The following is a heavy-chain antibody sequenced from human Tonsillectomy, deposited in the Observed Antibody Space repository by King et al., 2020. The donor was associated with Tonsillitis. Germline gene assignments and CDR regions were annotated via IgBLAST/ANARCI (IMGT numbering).Heavy chain of an antibody. CDR3: ARGGSGYDYGGAYHWFDP. D-gene: IGHD5-12*01. CDR1: GGSFSGYY. CDR2: INHSEST. Sequence: VQLQQWGAGLLKPSETLSLTCAVYGGSFSGYYWSWIRQPPGKGLEWIGEINHSESTNYNPSLKSRVTISVDTSKNQFSLKLSSVTAADTAVYYCARGGSGYDYGGAYHWFDPWGQGTLVTVSS. J-gene: IGHJ5*02. V-gene: IGHV4-34*01.